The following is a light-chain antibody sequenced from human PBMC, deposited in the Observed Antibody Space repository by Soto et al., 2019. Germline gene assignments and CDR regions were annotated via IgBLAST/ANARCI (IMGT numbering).Light chain of an antibody. Sequence: DIQMTQSPSSLSASVGDRVTITCRASQSISSYLNWYQQKPGKAPKLLIYAASSLQSGVPSRFSGSGSGTDFTLTISSLQPEDFATYYCQQSYSNPQLTFGQGTRLEIK. CDR1: QSISSY. CDR3: QQSYSNPQLT. J-gene: IGKJ5*01. CDR2: AAS. V-gene: IGKV1-39*01.